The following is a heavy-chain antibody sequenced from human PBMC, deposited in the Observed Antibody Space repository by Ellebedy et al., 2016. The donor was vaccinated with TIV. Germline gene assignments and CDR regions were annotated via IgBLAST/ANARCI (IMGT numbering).Heavy chain of an antibody. CDR2: TYYSGSA. J-gene: IGHJ6*02. CDR3: ARDLIPAAMGMDV. Sequence: NWVRQLPGTGLEWIGYTYYSGSASYNPSLKDRVTISVDTSKSQFSLSLTSVTAADTAVYYCARDLIPAAMGMDVWGQGTTVTVSS. V-gene: IGHV4-31*02. D-gene: IGHD2-2*01.